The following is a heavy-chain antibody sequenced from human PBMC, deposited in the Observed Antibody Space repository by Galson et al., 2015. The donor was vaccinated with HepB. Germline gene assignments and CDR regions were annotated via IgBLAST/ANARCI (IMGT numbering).Heavy chain of an antibody. J-gene: IGHJ4*02. D-gene: IGHD6-13*01. Sequence: SLRLSCAASGFTFSGSAIHWVRQASGKGPEWVCRIKSKANNYATSYVPSLKGRFTISRDDSKNMAYLHMKSLKTEDTAVYYCTRLEDLSGYSSRWGQGTLVTVSS. CDR1: GFTFSGSA. V-gene: IGHV3-73*01. CDR3: TRLEDLSGYSSR. CDR2: IKSKANNYAT.